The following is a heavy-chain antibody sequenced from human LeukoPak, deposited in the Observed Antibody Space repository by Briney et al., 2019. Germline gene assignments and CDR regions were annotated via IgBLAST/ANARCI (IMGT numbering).Heavy chain of an antibody. D-gene: IGHD1-1*01. CDR1: GGSIRPYY. CDR2: IYYTGST. J-gene: IGHJ4*02. V-gene: IGHV4-59*01. Sequence: SSETLSLTCTVSGGSIRPYYWSWIRQPPGKGLEWIGYIYYTGSTNYNPSLKSRVTMSVDTSKSQFSLKLSSVTAADTAVYYCARVGDWNDLVYWGQGTLVTVSS. CDR3: ARVGDWNDLVY.